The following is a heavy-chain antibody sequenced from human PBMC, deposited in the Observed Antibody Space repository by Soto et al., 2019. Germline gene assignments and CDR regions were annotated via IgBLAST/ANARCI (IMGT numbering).Heavy chain of an antibody. CDR3: ARESAGSGENNWFDP. V-gene: IGHV4-59*01. D-gene: IGHD3-10*01. Sequence: QVQLQESGPGLVKPSETLSLTCTVSGASISTYYWSWVRQPPGKGLEWIGYTHDSGSTYYNPSLKSRVTIAVDTSRNEFFLQLNSVTAADTAVYYCARESAGSGENNWFDPWGQGMFVAVSS. CDR2: THDSGST. J-gene: IGHJ5*02. CDR1: GASISTYY.